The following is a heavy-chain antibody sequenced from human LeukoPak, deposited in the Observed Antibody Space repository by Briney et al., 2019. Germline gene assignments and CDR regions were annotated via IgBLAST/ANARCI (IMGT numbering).Heavy chain of an antibody. CDR2: IYYSGST. J-gene: IGHJ2*01. V-gene: IGHV4-39*02. CDR1: GGSISSSSYY. Sequence: SENLSLTCTVSGGSISSSSYYWGWIRQPPGKGLEWIGSIYYSGSTYYNPSLKNRVTISVDTSKNQFTLKLSSVTAADTAVYYCARETPLWYFDLWGRGTLVTVSS. CDR3: ARETPLWYFDL.